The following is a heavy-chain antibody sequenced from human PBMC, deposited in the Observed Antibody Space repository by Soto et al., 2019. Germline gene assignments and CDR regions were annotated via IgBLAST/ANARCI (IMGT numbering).Heavy chain of an antibody. Sequence: EVQLLVSGGDLVQPGGSLRLSCAASGLNFSDYAMTWVRQGPGKGLEWVSSVSNRGDITYYADSVKGRFTISRDNSKNTLFMHINSLRAEDTALYYCARGDRGGSGSPASYYYSGLDVWGQGTTVTVSS. D-gene: IGHD3-10*01. CDR2: VSNRGDIT. CDR1: GLNFSDYA. V-gene: IGHV3-23*01. J-gene: IGHJ6*02. CDR3: ARGDRGGSGSPASYYYSGLDV.